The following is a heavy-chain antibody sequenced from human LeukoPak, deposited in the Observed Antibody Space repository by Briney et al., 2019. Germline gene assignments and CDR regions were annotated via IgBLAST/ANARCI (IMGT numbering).Heavy chain of an antibody. Sequence: TSETLSLTCTVSGGSISSYYWSWIRQPPGKGLEWIGYIYYSGSTNYNPSLKSRVTISVDTSKNQFSLKLSSVTAADTAVHYCARETSQKGAHYMDVWGKGTTVTISS. V-gene: IGHV4-59*01. J-gene: IGHJ6*03. CDR3: ARETSQKGAHYMDV. CDR1: GGSISSYY. CDR2: IYYSGST. D-gene: IGHD3-16*01.